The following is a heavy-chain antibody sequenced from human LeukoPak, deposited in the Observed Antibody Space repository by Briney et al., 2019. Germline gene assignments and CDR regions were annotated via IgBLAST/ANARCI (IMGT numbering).Heavy chain of an antibody. CDR1: GFTFSSYW. V-gene: IGHV3-74*01. D-gene: IGHD3-22*01. Sequence: GGSLRLSCAASGFTFSSYWMHWVRQAPGEGLVWVSRINSDGSTTSYADSVKGRFTISRDNAKNPLYLQMNSLRAEDTALYYCAKGIDSSGLAVVYWGQGTLVTVSS. J-gene: IGHJ4*02. CDR2: INSDGSTT. CDR3: AKGIDSSGLAVVY.